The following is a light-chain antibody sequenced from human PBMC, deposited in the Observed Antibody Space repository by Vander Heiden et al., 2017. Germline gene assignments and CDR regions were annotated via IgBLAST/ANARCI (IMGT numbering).Light chain of an antibody. CDR3: AAWDDSLSGPVV. Sequence: QSVLTQPPSASGPPGQRVTISCSGSSSNIGSNYVSWYQQLPGTAPKLLIYRNNQRPSGVPDRFSGSKSGTSASLAISGLRSEDEADYYCAAWDDSLSGPVVFGGGTKLTVL. J-gene: IGLJ2*01. V-gene: IGLV1-47*01. CDR2: RNN. CDR1: SSNIGSNY.